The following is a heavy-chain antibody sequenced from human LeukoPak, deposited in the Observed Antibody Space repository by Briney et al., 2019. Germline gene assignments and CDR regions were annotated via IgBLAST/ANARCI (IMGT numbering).Heavy chain of an antibody. CDR1: GFIFSTYG. V-gene: IGHV3-30*02. CDR3: AKGLGYCSSTSCYGGKYYYMDV. D-gene: IGHD2-2*01. CDR2: VRSDGNTK. J-gene: IGHJ6*03. Sequence: PGGSLRLSCAASGFIFSTYGMHWVRQAPGKGLEWVAFVRSDGNTKYYADSVKGRFTISRDNSKNTLYLEMNSLRAEDTAVYYCAKGLGYCSSTSCYGGKYYYMDVWGKGTTVTVSS.